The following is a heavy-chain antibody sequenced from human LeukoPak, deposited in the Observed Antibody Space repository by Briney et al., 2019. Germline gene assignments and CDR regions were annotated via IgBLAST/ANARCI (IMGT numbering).Heavy chain of an antibody. Sequence: GGSLRLSCAASGFNFANHAMSWVRQTPGKGLEWVSAISGGGDITYYADSVKGRFTISRDNSKDTLFLQMHSLRPGDTAVYYCVREATPATANYWGQGTLVTISS. J-gene: IGHJ4*02. V-gene: IGHV3-23*01. CDR2: ISGGGDIT. CDR1: GFNFANHA. CDR3: VREATPATANY. D-gene: IGHD2-15*01.